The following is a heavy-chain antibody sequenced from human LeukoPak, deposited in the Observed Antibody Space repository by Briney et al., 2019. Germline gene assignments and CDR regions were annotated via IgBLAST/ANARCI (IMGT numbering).Heavy chain of an antibody. D-gene: IGHD6-13*01. CDR3: ARGMGRNWSHGP. J-gene: IGHJ1*01. CDR1: GGSLNSGRDS. Sequence: SQTLSLTCTVSGGSLNSGRDSWSWVRQSAGKGLEWIGRVSSTGSTNYNAALKSRVAISVDTSKNQSSLKLSSVTAADTAVYYCARGMGRNWSHGPWGQGALVTVSS. CDR2: VSSTGST. V-gene: IGHV4-61*02.